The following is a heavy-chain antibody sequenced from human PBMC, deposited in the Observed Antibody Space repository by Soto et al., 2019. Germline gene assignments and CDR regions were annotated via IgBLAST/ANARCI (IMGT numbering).Heavy chain of an antibody. CDR3: ARRYGYSFDY. Sequence: QVQLQESGPGLVKPSETLSLTCTVSGGSIRSYYWSWIRQPPGKGLEWIGYIYYGGSTNYNPSLKSRVTISVVTSKNQFSLKLSSVTAADTAVYYCARRYGYSFDYWGQGTLVTVSS. J-gene: IGHJ4*02. V-gene: IGHV4-59*08. D-gene: IGHD3-16*01. CDR2: IYYGGST. CDR1: GGSIRSYY.